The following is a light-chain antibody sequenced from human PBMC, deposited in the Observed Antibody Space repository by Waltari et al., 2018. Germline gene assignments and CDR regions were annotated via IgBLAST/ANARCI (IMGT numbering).Light chain of an antibody. CDR2: DAS. CDR1: QGVSSN. CDR3: QQYNRWPPIT. J-gene: IGKJ5*01. V-gene: IGKV3-15*01. Sequence: EIVMTQSPVTLSVSHGESAPLPCRASQGVSSNVARYQKKPGQAPRLLIYDASTRATSIPARFRGSVSGTEFTLTISSLQSEDFAVYYCQQYNRWPPITFGQGTRLEIK.